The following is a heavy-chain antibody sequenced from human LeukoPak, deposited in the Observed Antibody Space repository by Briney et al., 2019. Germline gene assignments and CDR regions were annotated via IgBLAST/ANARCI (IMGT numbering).Heavy chain of an antibody. D-gene: IGHD2-15*01. Sequence: PGGSLRLSCAASGFTFSIYSMNWVRQAPGKGLEWVSSISSSSSYIYYADSVKGRFTISRDNAKNSLYLQMNSLRAEDTAVYYCARATGYCSGGSCYSGFDYWGQGTLVTVSS. J-gene: IGHJ4*02. V-gene: IGHV3-21*04. CDR2: ISSSSSYI. CDR3: ARATGYCSGGSCYSGFDY. CDR1: GFTFSIYS.